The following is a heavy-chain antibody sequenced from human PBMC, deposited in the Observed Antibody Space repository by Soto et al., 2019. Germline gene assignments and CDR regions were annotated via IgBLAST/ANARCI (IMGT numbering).Heavy chain of an antibody. CDR1: GYTFTGYY. D-gene: IGHD2-2*01. CDR3: ARDQGYCSSTSCWVGLEYYGMDV. J-gene: IGHJ6*02. Sequence: GASVTVSCKASGYTFTGYYMHWVRQATGQGLEWMGWINPNSGGTNYAQKFQGWVTMTRDTSISTAYMELSRLRSDDTTVYYCARDQGYCSSTSCWVGLEYYGMDVWGQGTTVTVSS. CDR2: INPNSGGT. V-gene: IGHV1-2*04.